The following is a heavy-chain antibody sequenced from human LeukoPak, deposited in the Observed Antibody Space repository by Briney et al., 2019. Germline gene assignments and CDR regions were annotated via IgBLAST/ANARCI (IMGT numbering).Heavy chain of an antibody. CDR2: GLYGGSA. CDR3: ARQFATASADTRGYFDF. CDR1: GASISISNDY. D-gene: IGHD2-2*01. V-gene: IGHV4-39*01. J-gene: IGHJ4*02. Sequence: PSETLSLTCTVSGASISISNDYWGWVRQAPGKGLEWIGTGLYGGSAQYKPSLKSRATISVETSKTQFPLKLSSVTAADAAMYYCARQFATASADTRGYFDFWGQGNVVTVSS.